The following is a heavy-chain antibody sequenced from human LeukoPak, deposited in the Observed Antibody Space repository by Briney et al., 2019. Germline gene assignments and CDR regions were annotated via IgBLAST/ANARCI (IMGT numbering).Heavy chain of an antibody. CDR3: ARDNPVDYYNNYGMDV. V-gene: IGHV4-34*01. CDR2: SNHSGST. D-gene: IGHD1-1*01. J-gene: IGHJ6*02. CDR1: GGSFSGDY. Sequence: PSETLSLTCAVYGGSFSGDYWSWIRQPPGKGLEWIGESNHSGSTNYNPSLKSRVTISVDTSKNQFSLKLSSVTAADTAVYYCARDNPVDYYNNYGMDVWGQGITVTVSS.